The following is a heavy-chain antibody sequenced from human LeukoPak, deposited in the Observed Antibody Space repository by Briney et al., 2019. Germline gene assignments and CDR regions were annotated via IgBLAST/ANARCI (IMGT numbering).Heavy chain of an antibody. Sequence: SGGSLRLSCAASGFTFSSYAMHWVRQAPGKGLEWVAVISYDGSNKYYADSVKGRFTISRDNSKNTLYLQMNSLRTEDTAVYYCARIRLWSFDYWGQGTLVTVSS. CDR2: ISYDGSNK. D-gene: IGHD4/OR15-4a*01. CDR3: ARIRLWSFDY. V-gene: IGHV3-30-3*01. J-gene: IGHJ4*02. CDR1: GFTFSSYA.